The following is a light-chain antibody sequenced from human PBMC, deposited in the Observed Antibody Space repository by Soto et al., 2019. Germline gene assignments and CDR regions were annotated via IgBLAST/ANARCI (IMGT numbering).Light chain of an antibody. CDR1: QSVSKY. J-gene: IGKJ1*01. V-gene: IGKV3-20*01. CDR3: HQYGTSPWT. CDR2: GAS. Sequence: EIVLTQSPGTLSLSPGERATLSCRASQSVSKYLAWYQQKPGQAPRVLIYGASSRATGIPDRFSGSGSGTDFTLTISSLEPEDFAVYYCHQYGTSPWTLGQGTKVEIK.